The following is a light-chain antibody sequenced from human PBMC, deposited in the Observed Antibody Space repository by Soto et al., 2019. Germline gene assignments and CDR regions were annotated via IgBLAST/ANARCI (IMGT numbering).Light chain of an antibody. CDR3: SSYSTTSTLV. J-gene: IGLJ1*01. CDR1: SSDVGGYDY. V-gene: IGLV2-14*01. CDR2: EVN. Sequence: QSVLTQPASLSGSPGQSVTISCTGASSDVGGYDYVSWYQQHPGKAPKLILYEVNNRPSGVSNHFSGSKSGNTASLIISGLQADDEADYYCSSYSTTSTLVFGSGTKVTVL.